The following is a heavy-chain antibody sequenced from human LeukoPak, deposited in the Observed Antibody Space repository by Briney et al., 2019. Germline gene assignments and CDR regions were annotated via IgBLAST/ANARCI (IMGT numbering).Heavy chain of an antibody. CDR3: ARDGTAAGLYFDL. D-gene: IGHD6-13*01. CDR2: IRQDGGEK. J-gene: IGHJ4*02. CDR1: GFTFSDYW. Sequence: GGSLRLSCAVSGFTFSDYWMNWVRQAPGKGLERVASIRQDGGEKSYVDSVKGRLTISRDNTKHSLYLQMSSLRAEDTGVYYCARDGTAAGLYFDLWGQGTLVTVSS. V-gene: IGHV3-7*01.